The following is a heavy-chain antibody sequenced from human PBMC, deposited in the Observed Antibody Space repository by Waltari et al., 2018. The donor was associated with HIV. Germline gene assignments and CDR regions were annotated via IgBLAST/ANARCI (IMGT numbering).Heavy chain of an antibody. J-gene: IGHJ4*02. D-gene: IGHD1-26*01. CDR3: ARDGGRSRAFDY. CDR2: INTDTGGP. Sequence: QVQLVQSGSGLKRPGALVKLSCKASGYTFTKNSINWVRQAPGQGLGWRGGINTDTGGPTDAQGFTGKFVFSLDTSVRPAYLPSTSLKAEDTAVYYGARDGGRSRAFDYWGQGTLVTGSS. CDR1: GYTFTKNS. V-gene: IGHV7-4-1*02.